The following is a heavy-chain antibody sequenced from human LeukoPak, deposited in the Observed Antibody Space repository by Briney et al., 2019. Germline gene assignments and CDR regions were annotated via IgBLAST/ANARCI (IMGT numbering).Heavy chain of an antibody. CDR1: GFTFGTYS. D-gene: IGHD2-2*01. V-gene: IGHV3-23*01. CDR2: ISGSGGST. CDR3: AKDLSSTSCCPNYYYYGMDV. Sequence: GGSLRLSCAVSGFTFGTYSMNWVRQAPGKGLEWVSAISGSGGSTYYADSVKGRFTISRDNSKNTLYLQMNSLRAEDTAVYYCAKDLSSTSCCPNYYYYGMDVWGQGTTVTVSS. J-gene: IGHJ6*02.